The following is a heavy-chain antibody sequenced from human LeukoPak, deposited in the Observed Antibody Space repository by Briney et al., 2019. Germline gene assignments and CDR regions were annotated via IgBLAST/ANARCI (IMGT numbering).Heavy chain of an antibody. Sequence: PGGSLRLSCAAPGFTVSSSYMSWVRQAPGKGLEWVSVIYSGGRTDYTDSVKGRFTISRDKSKNTLYLQMNGLRVEDTAVYYCAREPGTTLDYWGQGTLVTVSS. V-gene: IGHV3-53*01. CDR3: AREPGTTLDY. CDR2: IYSGGRT. J-gene: IGHJ4*02. D-gene: IGHD1-14*01. CDR1: GFTVSSSY.